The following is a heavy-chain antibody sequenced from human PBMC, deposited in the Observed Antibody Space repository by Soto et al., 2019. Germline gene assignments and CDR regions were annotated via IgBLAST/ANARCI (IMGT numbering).Heavy chain of an antibody. CDR2: ISGSGGST. CDR1: GFTFSSYA. J-gene: IGHJ4*02. Sequence: GGSLRLSCAASGFTFSSYAMSWVRQAPGKGLEWVSAISGSGGSTYYADSVKGRFTISRDNYKNTLYLQMNSLRAEDTAVYYCARDSYGAIDYWGQGTLVTVSS. D-gene: IGHD4-17*01. V-gene: IGHV3-23*01. CDR3: ARDSYGAIDY.